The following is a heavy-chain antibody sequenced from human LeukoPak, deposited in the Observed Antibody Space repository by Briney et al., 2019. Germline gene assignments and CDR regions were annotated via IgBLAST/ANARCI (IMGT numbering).Heavy chain of an antibody. CDR1: GFTVSSNY. D-gene: IGHD1-26*01. CDR3: ARERGRGRDSPWFDY. V-gene: IGHV3-53*01. Sequence: GGSLRLSCAASGFTVSSNYMSWVRQAPGKGLECVSVIYSGGGAYYADSVKGRFTISRDNSKNTLDLQMTGLRAEDTAVYYCARERGRGRDSPWFDYWGQGTLVTVSS. J-gene: IGHJ4*02. CDR2: IYSGGGA.